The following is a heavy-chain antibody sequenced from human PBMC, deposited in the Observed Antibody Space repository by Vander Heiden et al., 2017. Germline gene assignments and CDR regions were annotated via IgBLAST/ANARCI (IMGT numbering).Heavy chain of an antibody. Sequence: EVQLVQSGAEVKKPGESLKISCKGSGYSFTNYWVGWVRQMPGKGLEWMGIIYPADSDTSYSPSFRGQVTISADKSISTAYLQWSSLKASDTGMYYCARRDSGWNPFDYWGQGTLVTVSS. CDR3: ARRDSGWNPFDY. V-gene: IGHV5-51*01. CDR1: GYSFTNYW. CDR2: IYPADSDT. D-gene: IGHD6-19*01. J-gene: IGHJ4*02.